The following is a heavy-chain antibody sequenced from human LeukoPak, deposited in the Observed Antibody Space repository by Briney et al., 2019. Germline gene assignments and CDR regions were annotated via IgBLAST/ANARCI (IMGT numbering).Heavy chain of an antibody. V-gene: IGHV4-4*07. Sequence: SETLSLTCSVSGGSIGTYYWSWIRQPAGKGLEWIGRIYTGGSTNYNPSLKSRVTLSIETPKNQFSLELTAVTAADTAVYYCARAPTAYCLSTNCQPYFDYWGQGILVTVSS. CDR3: ARAPTAYCLSTNCQPYFDY. D-gene: IGHD2/OR15-2a*01. CDR2: IYTGGST. J-gene: IGHJ4*02. CDR1: GGSIGTYY.